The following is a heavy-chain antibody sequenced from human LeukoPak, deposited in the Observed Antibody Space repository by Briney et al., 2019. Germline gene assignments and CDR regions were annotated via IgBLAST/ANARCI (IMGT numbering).Heavy chain of an antibody. Sequence: LETLSLTCAVYGGSFSGYYWSWIRQPPGKGLEWIGEINHSGSTNYNPSLKSRVTISVDTSKNQFSLKLSSVTAADTAMYYCARESTTVAGTFDYWGQGTLVTVSS. V-gene: IGHV4-34*01. CDR2: INHSGST. D-gene: IGHD6-19*01. CDR1: GGSFSGYY. CDR3: ARESTTVAGTFDY. J-gene: IGHJ4*02.